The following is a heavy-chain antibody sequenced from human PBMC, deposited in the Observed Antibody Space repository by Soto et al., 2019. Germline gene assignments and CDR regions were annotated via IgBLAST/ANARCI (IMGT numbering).Heavy chain of an antibody. CDR2: IIPIFGTA. CDR1: GGTFSSYA. V-gene: IGHV1-69*13. Sequence: SVKVSCKASGGTFSSYAISWVRQAPGQGLEWMGGIIPIFGTANYAQKFQGRVTITADESTSTAYMELSSLRSEDTAVYYCASRSGFCSSTRSCKGPMDVWGQGTTVTVSS. CDR3: ASRSGFCSSTRSCKGPMDV. D-gene: IGHD2-2*03. J-gene: IGHJ6*02.